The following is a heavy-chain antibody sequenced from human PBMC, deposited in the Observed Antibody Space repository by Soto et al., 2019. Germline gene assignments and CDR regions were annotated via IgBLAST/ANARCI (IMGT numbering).Heavy chain of an antibody. D-gene: IGHD3-22*01. V-gene: IGHV1-69*01. J-gene: IGHJ6*02. CDR3: AIVRGDSSGYDYYYYGMDV. CDR1: GGTFSSYA. CDR2: IIPIFGTA. Sequence: SVNVSFKASGGTFSSYAISWVRQAPGQGLELMGGIIPIFGTANYAQKFQGRVTITADESTSTAYMELSSLRSEDTAVYYCAIVRGDSSGYDYYYYGMDVLGQGSTVTVSS.